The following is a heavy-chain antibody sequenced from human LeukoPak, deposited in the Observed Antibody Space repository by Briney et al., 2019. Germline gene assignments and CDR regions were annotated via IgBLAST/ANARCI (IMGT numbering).Heavy chain of an antibody. J-gene: IGHJ4*02. Sequence: PGGSLRLSCAASRFTFTNYSMNWVRQAPGKGLEWVSSISSLSNYIYYADSVKGRFTISRDNAKNSLYLQINSLRAEDTALYYYARGGENSGFDYWGQGTLVIVSS. CDR3: ARGGENSGFDY. V-gene: IGHV3-21*01. CDR1: RFTFTNYS. CDR2: ISSLSNYI. D-gene: IGHD6-19*01.